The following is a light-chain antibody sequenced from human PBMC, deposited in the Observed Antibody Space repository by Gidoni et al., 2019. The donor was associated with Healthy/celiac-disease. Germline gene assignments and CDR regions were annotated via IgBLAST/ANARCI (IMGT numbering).Light chain of an antibody. J-gene: IGKJ1*01. CDR2: VAS. Sequence: EILLTQSPGTLSLSPGERATLSCRASQSVSSNYLAWYQQKPVQAPRRLIYVASSRATGIPDRFSGSGSGTDFTLTISRLEPEDFAVYYCQQYGSSHRTFGQGTKVEIK. CDR1: QSVSSNY. CDR3: QQYGSSHRT. V-gene: IGKV3-20*01.